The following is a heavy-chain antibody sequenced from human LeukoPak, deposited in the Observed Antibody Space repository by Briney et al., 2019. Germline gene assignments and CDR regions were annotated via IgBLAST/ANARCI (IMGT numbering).Heavy chain of an antibody. CDR1: GFTFSNFG. CDR2: IWFDGSNK. D-gene: IGHD3-10*01. Sequence: GGSLRLSCAASGFTFSNFGMHWVRQAPGKGLEWVADIWFDGSNKYYADSVKGRFTISRDNSKNTLYLQMDSLRAEDTALYYCARDESSGSLHFDYWGQGTLVTVSS. CDR3: ARDESSGSLHFDY. J-gene: IGHJ4*02. V-gene: IGHV3-33*01.